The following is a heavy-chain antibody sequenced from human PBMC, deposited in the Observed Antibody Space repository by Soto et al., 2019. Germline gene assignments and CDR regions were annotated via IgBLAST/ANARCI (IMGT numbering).Heavy chain of an antibody. Sequence: PSETLSLTCTVSGGSISSDDNYWSWIRQPPGKGLEWIGYIYYTGSTNYNPSLESRLTISIDRPKNQFSLTLTSVNAADTALYYCARDRANSPYYFDSWGQGTLVTVSS. V-gene: IGHV4-30-4*01. J-gene: IGHJ4*02. CDR1: GGSISSDDNY. CDR3: ARDRANSPYYFDS. D-gene: IGHD1-1*01. CDR2: IYYTGST.